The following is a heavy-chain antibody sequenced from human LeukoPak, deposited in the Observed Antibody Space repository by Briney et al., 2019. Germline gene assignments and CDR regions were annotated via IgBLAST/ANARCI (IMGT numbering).Heavy chain of an antibody. CDR2: IYYSGST. Sequence: SGTLSLTCTVSGGSISSSSYYWGWIRQPPGKGLEWIGSIYYSGSTYYNPSLKSRVTISVDTSKNQFSPKLSSVTAADTAVYYCARYRKIVGATEFDYWGQGTLVTVSS. CDR3: ARYRKIVGATEFDY. V-gene: IGHV4-39*07. J-gene: IGHJ4*02. D-gene: IGHD1-26*01. CDR1: GGSISSSSYY.